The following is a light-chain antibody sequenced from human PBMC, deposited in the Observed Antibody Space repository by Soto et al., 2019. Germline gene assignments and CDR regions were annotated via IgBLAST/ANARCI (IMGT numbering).Light chain of an antibody. CDR1: QDIGTY. CDR3: QQYNSYWT. CDR2: DAS. V-gene: IGKV1-8*01. J-gene: IGKJ1*01. Sequence: AIRMTQSPSSFSASTGDRVSITCRATQDIGTYLAWYQQIPGKAPKLLIYDASTLQTGVPSRFSGSGSGTEFTLTISSLQPDDFATYYCQQYNSYWTFGQGTRWIS.